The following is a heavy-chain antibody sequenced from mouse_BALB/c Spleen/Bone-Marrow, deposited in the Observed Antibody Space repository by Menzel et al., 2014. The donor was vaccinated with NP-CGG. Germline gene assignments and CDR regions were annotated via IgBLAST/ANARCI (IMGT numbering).Heavy chain of an antibody. CDR2: INVNGDTT. D-gene: IGHD2-4*01. CDR3: ARGYDYSSWFAY. CDR1: GFTFSSYG. V-gene: IGHV5-6-3*01. J-gene: IGHJ3*01. Sequence: DVKLVESGGGLVQPGGSLKLSCAASGFTFSSYGMSWVRQTPDKRLEMIATINVNGDTTYHPDSVKGRFTISRDNVKNTLYLQMNSLKSEDTAMYYCARGYDYSSWFAYWGQGTLVTVSA.